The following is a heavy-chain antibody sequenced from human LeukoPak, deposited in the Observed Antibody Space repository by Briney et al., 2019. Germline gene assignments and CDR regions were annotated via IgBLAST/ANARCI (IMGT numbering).Heavy chain of an antibody. J-gene: IGHJ4*02. CDR2: IIPIFGTA. V-gene: IGHV1-69*13. CDR1: GYTLSNHA. Sequence: SVKVSCKGSGYTLSNHAFSWVRQAPGQGLEWMGGIIPIFGTANYAQKFQGRVTITADESTSTAYMELSSLRSEDTAVYYCARESAKIVGVTGSFDYWGQGTLVTVSS. CDR3: ARESAKIVGVTGSFDY. D-gene: IGHD1-26*01.